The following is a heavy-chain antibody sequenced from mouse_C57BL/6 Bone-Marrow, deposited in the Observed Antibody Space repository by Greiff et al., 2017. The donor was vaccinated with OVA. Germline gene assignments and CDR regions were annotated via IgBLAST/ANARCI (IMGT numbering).Heavy chain of an antibody. J-gene: IGHJ3*01. V-gene: IGHV1-63*01. D-gene: IGHD2-3*01. CDR3: ARTNFYDGYYEGLAY. CDR1: GYTFTNYW. CDR2: IYPGGGYT. Sequence: QVQLQQSGAELVRPGTSVKMSCKASGYTFTNYWIGWAKQRPGHGLEWIGDIYPGGGYTNYNEKFKGKATLTADKSSSTAYMQFSSLTSEDSAIYYCARTNFYDGYYEGLAYWGQGTLVTVSA.